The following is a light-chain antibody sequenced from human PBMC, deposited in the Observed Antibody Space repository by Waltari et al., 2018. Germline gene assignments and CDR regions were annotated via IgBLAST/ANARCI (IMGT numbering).Light chain of an antibody. CDR1: SSNLGSTT. CDR2: SNN. CDR3: AAWDDSLNGYV. J-gene: IGLJ1*01. Sequence: QSVLTQPPSASGTPGPRVPISCSGSSSNLGSTTVNWYQQLPGTAPKLLIYSNNQRPSGVPDRFSGSKSGTSASLAISGLQSEDEADYYCAAWDDSLNGYVFGTGTKVTVL. V-gene: IGLV1-44*01.